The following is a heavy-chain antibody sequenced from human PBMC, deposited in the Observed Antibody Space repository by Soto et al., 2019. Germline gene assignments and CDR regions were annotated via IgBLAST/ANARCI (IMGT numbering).Heavy chain of an antibody. CDR3: ARERVAVAGTDFDY. V-gene: IGHV3-33*01. Sequence: GGSLRLSCAASGFSFSSYGMHWVRQAPGKGLEWVAVIWYDGSNKYYADSVKGRFTISRDNSMYTLYLQMNSLRAEDTAVYYCARERVAVAGTDFDYWGQGTLVTASS. CDR2: IWYDGSNK. J-gene: IGHJ4*02. D-gene: IGHD6-19*01. CDR1: GFSFSSYG.